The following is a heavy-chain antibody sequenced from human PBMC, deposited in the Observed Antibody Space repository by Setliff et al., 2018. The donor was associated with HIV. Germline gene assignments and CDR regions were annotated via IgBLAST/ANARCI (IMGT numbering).Heavy chain of an antibody. J-gene: IGHJ3*02. V-gene: IGHV1-69*10. D-gene: IGHD2-8*01. CDR2: LIPIVDIT. CDR3: AKGPNFEDAFDI. Sequence: GASVKVSCKASGGTFSNYAFSWVRQAPGQGLEWMGGLIPIVDITKSTQKFRDRVTFTEDESTKTAQMELSGLTFEDTAVYYCAKGPNFEDAFDIWGQGTVVTVS. CDR1: GGTFSNYA.